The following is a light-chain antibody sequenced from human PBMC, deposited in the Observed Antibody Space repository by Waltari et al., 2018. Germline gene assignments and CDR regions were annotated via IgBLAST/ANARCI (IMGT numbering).Light chain of an antibody. CDR3: QQYGSSSWT. V-gene: IGKV3-20*01. CDR2: GAS. J-gene: IGKJ1*01. CDR1: QIVSSSY. Sequence: EIVLTQSPGPLSLSPGERAPLSCRASQIVSSSYLAWYQQKPGQAPRLLIYGASSRATGIPDRFSGSGSGTDFTLTISRLEPEDFAVYYCQQYGSSSWTFGQGTKVEIK.